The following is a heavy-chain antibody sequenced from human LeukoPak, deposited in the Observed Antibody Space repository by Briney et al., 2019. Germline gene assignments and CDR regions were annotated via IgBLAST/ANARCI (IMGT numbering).Heavy chain of an antibody. J-gene: IGHJ6*03. CDR1: GFTFSSYS. CDR3: AILEWPRYYYYMDV. CDR2: ISSSSSYI. D-gene: IGHD3-3*01. V-gene: IGHV3-21*01. Sequence: GGSLRLSCAASGFTFSSYSMNWVRQAPGKGLEWVSSISSSSSYIHYADSVKGRFTISRDNAKNSLYLQMNSMRAEDTAVYYCAILEWPRYYYYMDVWGKGTAVTVSS.